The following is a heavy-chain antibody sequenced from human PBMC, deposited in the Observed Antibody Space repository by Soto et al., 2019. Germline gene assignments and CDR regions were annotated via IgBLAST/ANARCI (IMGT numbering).Heavy chain of an antibody. CDR1: GGSISSYY. CDR2: IYYSGST. Sequence: SETLSLTCTVSGGSISSYYWSWIRQPPGKGLEWIGYIYYSGSTNYNPSLKSRVTISVDTSKNQFSPKLSSVTAADTAVYYCARRWGDAFDIWGQGTMVTVSS. D-gene: IGHD3-16*01. V-gene: IGHV4-59*08. CDR3: ARRWGDAFDI. J-gene: IGHJ3*02.